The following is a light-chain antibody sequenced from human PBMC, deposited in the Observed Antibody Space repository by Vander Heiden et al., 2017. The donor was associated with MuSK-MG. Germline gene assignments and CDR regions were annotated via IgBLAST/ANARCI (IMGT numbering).Light chain of an antibody. V-gene: IGKV1-5*03. J-gene: IGKJ4*01. CDR2: KAS. CDR1: QSTSSW. CDR3: QQYKSYPLT. Sequence: DIQMTQSPSTLSASVGDRVTITCRASQSTSSWLAWYQQKPGKAPKLLIYKASSLESGVPSRFSGSGSGTEFTLTISSLQPDDFATYYCQQYKSYPLTFGGGTKVEIK.